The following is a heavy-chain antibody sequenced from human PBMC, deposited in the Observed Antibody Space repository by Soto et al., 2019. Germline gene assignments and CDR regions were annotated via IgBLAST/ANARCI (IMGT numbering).Heavy chain of an antibody. V-gene: IGHV1-24*01. D-gene: IGHD6-19*01. CDR1: GYTLTELS. Sequence: ASVKVSCKVSGYTLTELSMHWVRQAPGKGLEWMGGFDPEDGETIYAQKFQGRVTMTEETSTDTAYMELSSLRSEDTAVYYCAKVPRVAGYFDYWGQGTLVTVSS. J-gene: IGHJ4*02. CDR3: AKVPRVAGYFDY. CDR2: FDPEDGET.